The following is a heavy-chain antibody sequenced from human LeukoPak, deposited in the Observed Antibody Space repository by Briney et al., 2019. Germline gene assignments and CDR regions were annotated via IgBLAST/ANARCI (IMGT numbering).Heavy chain of an antibody. CDR2: ISYDGSNK. Sequence: GGSLRLSCAASGFTFSSYAMHWVRQAPGKGLEWVAVISYDGSNKYYADSVKGRFTISRDNSKNTLYLQMNSLRAEDTAVYYCARHGYSSGLYYFDYWGQGTLVTVSS. CDR1: GFTFSSYA. D-gene: IGHD6-19*01. J-gene: IGHJ4*02. V-gene: IGHV3-30-3*01. CDR3: ARHGYSSGLYYFDY.